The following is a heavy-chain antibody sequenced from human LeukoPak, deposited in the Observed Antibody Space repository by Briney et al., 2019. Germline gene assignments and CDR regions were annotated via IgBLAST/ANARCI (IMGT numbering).Heavy chain of an antibody. J-gene: IGHJ4*02. V-gene: IGHV4-38-2*02. Sequence: SETLSLTCAVSGYSISSGYYWGWIRQPPGKGLKWIGSIYHSGSTYYNPSLKSRVTISVDTSKNQFSLRLSSVAAADTAVYYCATEGSASQTIDYWGQGTLVTVSS. CDR3: ATEGSASQTIDY. CDR2: IYHSGST. CDR1: GYSISSGYY. D-gene: IGHD2-2*01.